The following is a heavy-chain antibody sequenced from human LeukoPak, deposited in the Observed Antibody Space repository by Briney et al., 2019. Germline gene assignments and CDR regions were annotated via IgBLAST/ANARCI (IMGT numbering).Heavy chain of an antibody. CDR2: ISYSGST. D-gene: IGHD3-22*01. CDR3: ARERTSAYSYYFDY. Sequence: PSETLSLTCTVAGGSIGTYQRGWIRQPPGKGLEWIGYISYSGSTNYDPSLKSRVTISLDTSKNQFSLKVNSVTAADTAVYYCARERTSAYSYYFDYWGQGTLVTVSS. J-gene: IGHJ4*02. CDR1: GGSIGTYQ. V-gene: IGHV4-59*01.